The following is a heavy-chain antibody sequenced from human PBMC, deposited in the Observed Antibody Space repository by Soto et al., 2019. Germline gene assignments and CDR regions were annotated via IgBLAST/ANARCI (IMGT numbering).Heavy chain of an antibody. Sequence: QVQLQESGPGLVKPSQTLSLTCTVSGGSISSGGYYWSWIRQHPGKGLEWIGYIYYSGSTYYNPSLKSRVTMSVDTSENQFSLRLSSVTAADTAVYYCARKDSGYGDYMGVWGKGTTVTVSS. CDR1: GGSISSGGYY. J-gene: IGHJ6*03. CDR2: IYYSGST. V-gene: IGHV4-31*03. CDR3: ARKDSGYGDYMGV. D-gene: IGHD5-12*01.